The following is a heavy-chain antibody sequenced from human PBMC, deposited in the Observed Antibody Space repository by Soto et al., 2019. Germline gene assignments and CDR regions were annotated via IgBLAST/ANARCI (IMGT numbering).Heavy chain of an antibody. J-gene: IGHJ1*01. D-gene: IGHD3-3*01. V-gene: IGHV1-69*13. CDR2: VIPIFGTA. CDR1: GYTFTSYG. Sequence: QVQLVQSGAEVKKPGASVKVSCKASGYTFTSYGISWVRQAPGQGLEWMGGVIPIFGTANYAQKFQGRVTITADESTSTAYMELSSLRSEDTAVYYCARHGTIFGVVIKGPERYFQHWGQGTLVTVSS. CDR3: ARHGTIFGVVIKGPERYFQH.